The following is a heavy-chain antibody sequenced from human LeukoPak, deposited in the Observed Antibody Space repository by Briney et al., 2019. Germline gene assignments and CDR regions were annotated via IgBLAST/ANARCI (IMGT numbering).Heavy chain of an antibody. D-gene: IGHD3-16*01. J-gene: IGHJ4*02. CDR3: ARTLFRGVWATYFDY. CDR1: GFTFINYA. CDR2: ISSDGDST. Sequence: GGSLRLSCAASGFTFINYALHWVRQAPGKGLEHVSAISSDGDSTYYASSVKGRFTISRDNSKNALYLQMGSLRAGDMPVYYCARTLFRGVWATYFDYWGQGTLVTVSS. V-gene: IGHV3-64*01.